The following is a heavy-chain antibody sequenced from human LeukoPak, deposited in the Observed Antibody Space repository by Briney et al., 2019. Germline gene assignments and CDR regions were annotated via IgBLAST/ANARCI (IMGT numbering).Heavy chain of an antibody. V-gene: IGHV3-43*01. CDR2: ISWDGGST. J-gene: IGHJ4*02. CDR3: AKDITPSSKSGYFDY. CDR1: GFTFDDYT. Sequence: PGGSLRLSCAASGFTFDDYTMHWVRQAPGKGLEWDSLISWDGGSTYYADSVKGRFTISRDNSKNSLYLQMNSLRTEDTALYYCAKDITPSSKSGYFDYWGQGTLVTVSS. D-gene: IGHD4-11*01.